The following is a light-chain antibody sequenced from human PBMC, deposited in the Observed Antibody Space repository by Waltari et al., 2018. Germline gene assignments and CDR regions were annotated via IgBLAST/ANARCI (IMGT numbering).Light chain of an antibody. Sequence: DVVMTQSPLSLPVTLGQPASISCRSSQGLVHSDGNIYVHWFQQRPGQSPRRLIYKVSNRDSGVPDKFSGSGSGTDFTLKISRVEAEDVGVYYSMQSTHWPPWTFGQGTRVEIQ. CDR2: KVS. V-gene: IGKV2-30*02. CDR3: MQSTHWPPWT. CDR1: QGLVHSDGNIY. J-gene: IGKJ1*01.